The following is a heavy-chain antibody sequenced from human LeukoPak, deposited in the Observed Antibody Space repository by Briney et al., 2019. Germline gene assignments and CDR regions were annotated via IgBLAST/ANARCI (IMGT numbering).Heavy chain of an antibody. J-gene: IGHJ4*02. D-gene: IGHD3-10*01. Sequence: GGSLRLSCAASGFTFSSYAMSWVRQVPGKGLEWVSAISGSSSDTYSADSVKGRFTISRDNSKSTLYLQMNSLRAEDTAVYNCAKDLGGEGGSGFPGYWGQGTLVTVSS. CDR1: GFTFSSYA. CDR3: AKDLGGEGGSGFPGY. CDR2: ISGSSSDT. V-gene: IGHV3-23*01.